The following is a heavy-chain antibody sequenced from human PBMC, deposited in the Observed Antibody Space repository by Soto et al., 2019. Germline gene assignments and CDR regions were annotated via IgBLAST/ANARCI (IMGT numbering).Heavy chain of an antibody. Sequence: PXXTLSLTCTVSGGSVSSGGYYWSWIRQHPGKGLEWIGYIYYSGSNYYNQSLKSRVTISVDTSKNQFSLKLSSVTAADTAVYYRAREASTDWFDPWGQGTMVTVSS. CDR1: GGSVSSGGYY. CDR2: IYYSGSN. CDR3: AREASTDWFDP. J-gene: IGHJ5*02. V-gene: IGHV4-31*03.